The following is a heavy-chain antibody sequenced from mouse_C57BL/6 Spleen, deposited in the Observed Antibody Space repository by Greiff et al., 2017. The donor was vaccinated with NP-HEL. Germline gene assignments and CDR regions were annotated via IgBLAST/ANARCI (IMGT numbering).Heavy chain of an antibody. J-gene: IGHJ1*03. CDR2: INPNNGGT. Sequence: EVQLQQSGPELVKPGASVKISCKASGYTFTDYYMNWVKQSHGKSLEWIGDINPNNGGTSYNQKFKGKATLTVDKSSSTAYMELRSLTSEDSAVYYCASIYDGYYDWYFDVLGTGTTVTVSS. D-gene: IGHD2-3*01. CDR1: GYTFTDYY. CDR3: ASIYDGYYDWYFDV. V-gene: IGHV1-26*01.